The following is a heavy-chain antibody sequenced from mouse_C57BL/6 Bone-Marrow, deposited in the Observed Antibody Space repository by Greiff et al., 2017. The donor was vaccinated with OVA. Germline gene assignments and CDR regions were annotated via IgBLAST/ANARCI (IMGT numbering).Heavy chain of an antibody. CDR2: IHPNSGST. CDR3: ARYPITTVVAPY. CDR1: GYTFTSYW. J-gene: IGHJ2*01. D-gene: IGHD1-1*01. Sequence: QVQLQQPGAELVKPGASVKLSCKASGYTFTSYWMHWVKQRPGQGLEWIGMIHPNSGSTNYNEKFKSKATLTVDKSSSTAYMQLSSLTSEDSAVYYCARYPITTVVAPYWGRGTTLTVSS. V-gene: IGHV1-64*01.